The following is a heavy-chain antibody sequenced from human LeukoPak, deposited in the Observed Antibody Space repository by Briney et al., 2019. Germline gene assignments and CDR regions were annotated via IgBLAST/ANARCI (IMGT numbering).Heavy chain of an antibody. D-gene: IGHD3-22*01. V-gene: IGHV3-15*01. CDR2: IKSKTDGGTT. CDR1: GFTFSNAW. J-gene: IGHJ1*01. CDR3: TTIYDSSGYAVVQH. Sequence: PGGSLRLSCAASGFTFSNAWMSWVRQAPGKGLEWVGRIKSKTDGGTTDHAAPVKGRFTISRDDSKNTLYLQMNSLKTEDTAVYYCTTIYDSSGYAVVQHWGQGTLVTVSS.